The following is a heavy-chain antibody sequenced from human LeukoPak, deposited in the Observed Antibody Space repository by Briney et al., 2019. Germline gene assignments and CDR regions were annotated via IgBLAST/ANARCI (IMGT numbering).Heavy chain of an antibody. CDR2: ISWNSGSI. V-gene: IGHV3-9*01. CDR1: GFTFDDYA. J-gene: IGHJ4*02. Sequence: PXGSLRLSCAASGFTFDDYAMHWVRQAPGKGLEWVSGISWNSGSIGYADSVKGRFTISRDNAKNSLYLQMNSLRAEDTALYYCAKDRDLDYWGQGTLVTVSS. CDR3: AKDRDLDY.